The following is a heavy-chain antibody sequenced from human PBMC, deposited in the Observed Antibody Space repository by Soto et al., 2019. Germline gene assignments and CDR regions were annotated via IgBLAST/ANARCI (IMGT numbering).Heavy chain of an antibody. CDR1: GFTVSSNY. J-gene: IGHJ3*02. CDR3: ARGHGDYVDDAFDI. V-gene: IGHV3-66*01. D-gene: IGHD4-17*01. CDR2: IYSGGST. Sequence: EVQLVESGGGLVQPGGSPRLSCAASGFTVSSNYMSWVRQAPGKGLEWVSVIYSGGSTYYADSVKGRFTISRDNSKNTLYLQMNSLRAEDTAVYYCARGHGDYVDDAFDIWGQGTMVTVSS.